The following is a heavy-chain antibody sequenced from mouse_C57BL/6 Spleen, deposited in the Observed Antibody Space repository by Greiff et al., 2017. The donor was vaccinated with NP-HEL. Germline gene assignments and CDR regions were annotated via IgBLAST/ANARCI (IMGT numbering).Heavy chain of an antibody. CDR3: ARRAYYGSSFYYAMDY. CDR1: GFTFSDYG. Sequence: EVQLVESGGGLVKPGGSLKLSCAASGFTFSDYGMHWVRQAPEKGLEWVAYISSGSSTIYYADTVKGRFTISRDNAKNTLFLQMTSLRSEDTAMYYCARRAYYGSSFYYAMDYWGQGTSVTVSS. CDR2: ISSGSSTI. J-gene: IGHJ4*01. D-gene: IGHD1-1*01. V-gene: IGHV5-17*01.